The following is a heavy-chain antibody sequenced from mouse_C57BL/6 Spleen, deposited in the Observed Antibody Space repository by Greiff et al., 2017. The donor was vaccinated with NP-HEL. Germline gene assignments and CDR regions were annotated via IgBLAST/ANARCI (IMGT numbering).Heavy chain of an antibody. CDR3: AREELGLGY. D-gene: IGHD4-1*01. CDR2: ISDGGSYT. CDR1: GFTFSSYA. J-gene: IGHJ2*01. Sequence: DVMLVESGGGLVKPGGSLKLSCAASGFTFSSYAMSWVRQTPEKRLEWVATISDGGSYTYYPDNVKGRFTISRDNAKNNLYLQMSHLKSEDTAMYYCAREELGLGYWGQGTTLTVSS. V-gene: IGHV5-4*01.